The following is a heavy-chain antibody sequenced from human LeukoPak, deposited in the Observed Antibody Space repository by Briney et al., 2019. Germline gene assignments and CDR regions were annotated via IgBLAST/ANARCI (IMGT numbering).Heavy chain of an antibody. D-gene: IGHD3-16*01. CDR1: GFTFTDYA. Sequence: RPGGPLRLSCAASGFTFTDYAMSWVRQAPGKGLERVSAINRGGDTTYYADSVKGRFTISRDDSKNKLYLQMNSLRAEDTAVYYCAKAFGLPRNGIDVWGLGTTVTVSS. J-gene: IGHJ6*02. CDR3: AKAFGLPRNGIDV. V-gene: IGHV3-23*01. CDR2: INRGGDTT.